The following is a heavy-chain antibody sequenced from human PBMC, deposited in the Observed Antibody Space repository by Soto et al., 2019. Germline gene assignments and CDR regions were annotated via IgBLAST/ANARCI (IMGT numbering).Heavy chain of an antibody. V-gene: IGHV5-51*01. CDR1: GYSFTTYW. Sequence: GESLKISCQGYGYSFTTYWIGWVRQVPGKGLEWMGIIYAGDSDTRYSPSFQGHATISVDKSTTTAYLQWSSLKASDTAMYYCVRGVHLTAADAFDVWGQGTMVTVSS. D-gene: IGHD1-1*01. CDR3: VRGVHLTAADAFDV. J-gene: IGHJ3*01. CDR2: IYAGDSDT.